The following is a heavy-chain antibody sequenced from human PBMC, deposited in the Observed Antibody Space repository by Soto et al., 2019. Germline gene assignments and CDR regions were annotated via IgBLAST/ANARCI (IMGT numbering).Heavy chain of an antibody. V-gene: IGHV3-30*03. Sequence: PVGSLRLSCAASGFTFSSYGMHWVRQAPGKGLEWVAVISYDGSNKYYANSVKGRFTISRDNSKNTLYLQMNSLRAEDTAVYYCESHPERIAEIGWFDPWGQGTLVTVSS. CDR3: ESHPERIAEIGWFDP. D-gene: IGHD6-13*01. CDR2: ISYDGSNK. CDR1: GFTFSSYG. J-gene: IGHJ5*02.